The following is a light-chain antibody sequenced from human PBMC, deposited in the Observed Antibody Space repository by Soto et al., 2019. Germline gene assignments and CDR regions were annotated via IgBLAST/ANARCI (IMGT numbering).Light chain of an antibody. Sequence: QSALTQPRSVSGSPGQSVTISCTGTSGDVGGYNFVSWYQQHPGKVPTLVIFDVSHRPSGVPDRFSGSKSGNTASLTISGLQAEDEADYYCCSYAGSATYVFGTGTKLTVL. CDR3: CSYAGSATYV. J-gene: IGLJ1*01. CDR2: DVS. V-gene: IGLV2-11*01. CDR1: SGDVGGYNF.